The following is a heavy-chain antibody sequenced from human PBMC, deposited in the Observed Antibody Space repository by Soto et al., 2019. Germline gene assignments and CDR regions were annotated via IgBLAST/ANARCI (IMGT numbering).Heavy chain of an antibody. J-gene: IGHJ6*02. Sequence: ASVKVSCKASGYTFTSYGISWVRQAPGQGLEWMGWISAYNGNTNYAQKLQGRVTMTTDTSTSTAYMELRSLRSDDTAVYYCARGNQAYYDFWSGPSAYGMDVWDQGTTVTV. CDR3: ARGNQAYYDFWSGPSAYGMDV. V-gene: IGHV1-18*01. CDR2: ISAYNGNT. CDR1: GYTFTSYG. D-gene: IGHD3-3*01.